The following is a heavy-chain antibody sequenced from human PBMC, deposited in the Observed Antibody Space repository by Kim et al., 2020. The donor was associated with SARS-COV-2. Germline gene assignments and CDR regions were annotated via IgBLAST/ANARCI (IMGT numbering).Heavy chain of an antibody. D-gene: IGHD2-15*01. Sequence: GSGKVSCKASGYTFTSYAMHWVRQAPGQRLEWMGWINAGNGNTKYSQKFQGRVTITRDTSASTAYMELSSLRSEDTAVYYCARWYCSGGSCYWFDPWGQGTLVTVSS. CDR2: INAGNGNT. J-gene: IGHJ5*02. CDR1: GYTFTSYA. V-gene: IGHV1-3*01. CDR3: ARWYCSGGSCYWFDP.